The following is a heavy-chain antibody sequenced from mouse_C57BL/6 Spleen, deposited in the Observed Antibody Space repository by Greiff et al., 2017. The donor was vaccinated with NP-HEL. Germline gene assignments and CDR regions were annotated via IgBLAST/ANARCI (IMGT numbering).Heavy chain of an antibody. CDR1: GFTFSDYY. V-gene: IGHV5-16*01. J-gene: IGHJ4*01. CDR2: INYDGSST. Sequence: EVKLVESEGGLVQPGSSMKLSCTASGFTFSDYYMAWVRQVPEKGLEWVANINYDGSSTYYLDSLKSRFIISRDNAKNILYLQMSSLKSEDTATYYCARVLWGNGYYAMDYWGQGTSVTVSS. CDR3: ARVLWGNGYYAMDY. D-gene: IGHD1-1*02.